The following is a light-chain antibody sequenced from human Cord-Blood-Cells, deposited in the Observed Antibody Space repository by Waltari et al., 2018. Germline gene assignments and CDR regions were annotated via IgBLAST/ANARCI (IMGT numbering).Light chain of an antibody. J-gene: IGLJ2*01. V-gene: IGLV2-14*01. CDR2: DVS. CDR3: SSYTSSSTVV. CDR1: SSDVGGYKY. Sequence: QSALTQPASVSGSPGPSITISCTGTSSDVGGYKYVSWYQQHPGKAPKLMIYDVSKRPSGVSNRFSGSKSGNTASLTISGLQAEDEADYYCSSYTSSSTVVFGGGTKLTVL.